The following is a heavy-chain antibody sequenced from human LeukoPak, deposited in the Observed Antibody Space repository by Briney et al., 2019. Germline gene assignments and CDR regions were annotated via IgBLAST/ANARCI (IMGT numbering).Heavy chain of an antibody. Sequence: ASVKVSCKASGYTFTGYYMHWVRQAPGQGLEWMGWINPNSGGTNYAQKFQGRVTMTRDTSISTAYMELSRLRSDDTAVYYCARERPRYCSSTSCPRWFDPWGQGTLVTVSS. CDR2: INPNSGGT. V-gene: IGHV1-2*02. CDR1: GYTFTGYY. J-gene: IGHJ5*02. CDR3: ARERPRYCSSTSCPRWFDP. D-gene: IGHD2-2*01.